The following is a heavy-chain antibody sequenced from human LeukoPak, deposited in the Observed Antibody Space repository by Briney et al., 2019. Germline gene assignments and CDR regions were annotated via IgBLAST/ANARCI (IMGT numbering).Heavy chain of an antibody. CDR3: ARDYHGDYVGAFDI. J-gene: IGHJ3*02. CDR1: GYTFTSYG. CDR2: ISAYNGNT. D-gene: IGHD4-17*01. Sequence: ASVKVSCKASGYTFTSYGISWVRQAPGQGLEWMGWISAYNGNTNYAQKLQGRVTMTTDTSTSTAYMELRSLRSDDTAVYYCARDYHGDYVGAFDIWGQGTMVTVSS. V-gene: IGHV1-18*01.